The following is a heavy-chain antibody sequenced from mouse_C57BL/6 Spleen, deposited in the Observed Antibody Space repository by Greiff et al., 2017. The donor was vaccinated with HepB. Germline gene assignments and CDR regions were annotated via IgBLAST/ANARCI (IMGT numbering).Heavy chain of an antibody. CDR3: ARSELGRGDYFDY. CDR1: GYAFSSYW. J-gene: IGHJ2*01. V-gene: IGHV1-80*01. CDR2: IYPGDGDT. D-gene: IGHD4-1*01. Sequence: QVQLQQSGAELVKPGASVKISCKASGYAFSSYWMNWVKQRPGKGLEWIGQIYPGDGDTNYNGKFKGKATLTADKSSSTAYMQLSSLTSEDSAVYFCARSELGRGDYFDYWGQGTTLTVSS.